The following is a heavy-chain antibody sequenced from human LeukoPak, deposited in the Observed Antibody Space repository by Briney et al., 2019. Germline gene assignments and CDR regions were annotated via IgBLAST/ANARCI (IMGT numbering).Heavy chain of an antibody. CDR3: ARGGSEYSGYDYWSFDY. CDR1: GGSFGGYY. J-gene: IGHJ4*02. V-gene: IGHV4-34*01. CDR2: INHSGST. D-gene: IGHD5-12*01. Sequence: SETMSLTSAVYGGSFGGYYWSWIRQPPGKGLEWIGEINHSGSTDYNPSLKSRVTISVDTSKNQFSLKLTSVTAADTAVYYCARGGSEYSGYDYWSFDYWAQGTLVTVSS.